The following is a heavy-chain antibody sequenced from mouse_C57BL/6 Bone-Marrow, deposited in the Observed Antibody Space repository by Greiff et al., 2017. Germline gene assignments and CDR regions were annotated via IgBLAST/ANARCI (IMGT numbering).Heavy chain of an antibody. V-gene: IGHV2-6*01. Sequence: VQLQQSGPGLVAPSQCLSITCTVSGFSLTSYGVDWVRQSPGKGLEWLGVIWGVGSTNYNSALKSRLSISTDNSKSQVFLKMNSLQTDDTAMYYCASRGYDGNFWFAYWGQGTLVTVSA. CDR2: IWGVGST. J-gene: IGHJ3*01. D-gene: IGHD2-1*01. CDR1: GFSLTSYG. CDR3: ASRGYDGNFWFAY.